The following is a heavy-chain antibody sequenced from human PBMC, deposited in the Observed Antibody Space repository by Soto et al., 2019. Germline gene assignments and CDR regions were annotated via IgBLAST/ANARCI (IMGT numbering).Heavy chain of an antibody. CDR1: GITFSNYA. CDR3: AKEHGGGTSVITSYFDY. J-gene: IGHJ4*02. CDR2: ISGSGTRT. Sequence: GGSLRLSCAASGITFSNYALSWVRQAPGKGLEWVSGISGSGTRTYYAESVKGRFSISRDNSKNTLSLQMNSLRADDTERYFCAKEHGGGTSVITSYFDYWGQGTLVTVSS. V-gene: IGHV3-23*01. D-gene: IGHD1-1*01.